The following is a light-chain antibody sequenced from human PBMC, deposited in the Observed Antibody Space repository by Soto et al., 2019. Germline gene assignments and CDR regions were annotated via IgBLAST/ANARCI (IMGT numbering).Light chain of an antibody. CDR1: SGHSSYA. CDR3: QTWGTGIQV. V-gene: IGLV4-69*01. CDR2: LNSDGSH. Sequence: QAVVTQSPSASASLGASVKLTCTLSSGHSSYAIAWHQQQPEKGPRYLMKLNSDGSHSKGDGIPDRFSGSSSGAERYLTISSLQSEDEADYYCQTWGTGIQVFGGGTQLTFL. J-gene: IGLJ2*01.